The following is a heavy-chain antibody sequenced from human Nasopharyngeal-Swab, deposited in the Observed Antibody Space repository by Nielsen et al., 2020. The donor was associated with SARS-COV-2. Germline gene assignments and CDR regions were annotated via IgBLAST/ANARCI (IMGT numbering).Heavy chain of an antibody. D-gene: IGHD6-13*01. CDR2: INHSGST. V-gene: IGHV4-34*01. CDR3: ARGPTQQLVRDY. J-gene: IGHJ4*02. Sequence: PGKGLEWIGEINHSGSTNYNPSLKSRVTISVDTSKNQFSLMLSSVTAADTAVYYCARGPTQQLVRDYWGQGTLVTVSS.